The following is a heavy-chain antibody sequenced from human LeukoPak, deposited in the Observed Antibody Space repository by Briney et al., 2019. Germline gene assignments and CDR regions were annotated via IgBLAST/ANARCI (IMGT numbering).Heavy chain of an antibody. Sequence: PSETLSLTCTVSGGSISSYYWSWIRQPAGKGLEWIGRIYTSGSTNYNPSLKSRVTMSVDTSKNQFSLKLSSVTAADTAVYYCARSPTYSSSWYGFWGSFAMDGNNWFDPWGQGALVTVSS. CDR1: GGSISSYY. CDR2: IYTSGST. D-gene: IGHD6-13*01. V-gene: IGHV4-4*07. J-gene: IGHJ5*02. CDR3: ARSPTYSSSWYGFWGSFAMDGNNWFDP.